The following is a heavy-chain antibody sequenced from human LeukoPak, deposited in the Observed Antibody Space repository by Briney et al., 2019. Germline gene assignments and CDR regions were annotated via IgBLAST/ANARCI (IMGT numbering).Heavy chain of an antibody. Sequence: PSETLSLTCTVSGGSISSSSYYWGWIRQPPGKGLEWIGSIYYSGSTYYNPSLKSRVTISVDTSKNQFSLKLSSVTAADTAAYYCARKGYSYAFDYWGQGTLVTVSS. V-gene: IGHV4-39*07. CDR1: GGSISSSSYY. CDR3: ARKGYSYAFDY. J-gene: IGHJ4*02. CDR2: IYYSGST. D-gene: IGHD5-18*01.